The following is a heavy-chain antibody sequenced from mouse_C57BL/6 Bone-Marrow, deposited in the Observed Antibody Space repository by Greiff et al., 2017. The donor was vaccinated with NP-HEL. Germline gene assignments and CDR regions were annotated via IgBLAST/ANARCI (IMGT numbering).Heavy chain of an antibody. CDR3: ARKRGITTVVATGYFDV. CDR2: ILPGSGST. Sequence: QVQLQQSGAELMKPGASVKLSCKATGYTFTGYWIEWVKQRPGHGLEWIGEILPGSGSTNYNEKFKGKATFTADTSYNTAYMQLSRLTTEDSAIYYCARKRGITTVVATGYFDVWGTGTTVTVSS. CDR1: GYTFTGYW. V-gene: IGHV1-9*01. D-gene: IGHD1-1*01. J-gene: IGHJ1*03.